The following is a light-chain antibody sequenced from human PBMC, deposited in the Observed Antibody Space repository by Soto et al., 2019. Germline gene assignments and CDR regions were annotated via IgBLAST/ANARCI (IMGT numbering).Light chain of an antibody. CDR3: SSSTNTNTLVI. V-gene: IGLV2-14*01. CDR2: EGT. J-gene: IGLJ2*01. Sequence: QSALTQPASLSGSPGQSITISCTGTSSDIGAYDYVSWFQQHPGKAPKLLIFEGTNRPSGVSNRFSGSKSGNTASLTISGLQAEDEAIYFCSSSTNTNTLVIFGGGTKVTV. CDR1: SSDIGAYDY.